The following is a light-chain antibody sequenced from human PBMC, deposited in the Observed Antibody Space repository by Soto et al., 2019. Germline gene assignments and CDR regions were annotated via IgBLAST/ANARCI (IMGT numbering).Light chain of an antibody. J-gene: IGLJ3*02. V-gene: IGLV2-14*01. CDR2: AVT. CDR3: SSYTSRSTWV. Sequence: QSALTQPASVSGSPGQSITISCTGTSSDVGGYNYVSWYQQHPGKVPKLMICAVTNRPPGVSNRFSGSKSGNTASLTISGLQTEDEADYYCSSYTSRSTWVFGGGTKLTVL. CDR1: SSDVGGYNY.